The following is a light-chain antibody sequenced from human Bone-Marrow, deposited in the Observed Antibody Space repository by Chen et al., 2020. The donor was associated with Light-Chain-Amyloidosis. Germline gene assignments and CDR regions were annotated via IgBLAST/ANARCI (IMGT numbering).Light chain of an antibody. V-gene: IGLV3-21*02. J-gene: IGLJ3*02. CDR3: QVWDRSSDRPV. Sequence: SYVLTQPSSVSVAPGQTATIACGGNNIGSTSVHWYQQTPGQAPLLVVYDDSERPSGIPERLSGSNSGNTATLTISRVEAGEEADYYCQVWDRSSDRPVFGGGTKLTVL. CDR1: NIGSTS. CDR2: DDS.